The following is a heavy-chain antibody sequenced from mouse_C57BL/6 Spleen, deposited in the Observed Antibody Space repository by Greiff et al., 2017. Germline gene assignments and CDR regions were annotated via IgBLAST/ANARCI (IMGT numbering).Heavy chain of an antibody. CDR1: GYTFTDYN. CDR3: ARLRGSSYAMDY. V-gene: IGHV1-18*01. CDR2: INPNNGGT. Sequence: EVKLQESGPELVKPGASVKIPCKASGYTFTDYNMDWVKQSHGKSLEWIGDINPNNGGTIYNQKFKGKATLTVDKSSSTAYMELRSLTSEDTAVYYCARLRGSSYAMDYWGQGTSVTVSS. J-gene: IGHJ4*01. D-gene: IGHD1-1*01.